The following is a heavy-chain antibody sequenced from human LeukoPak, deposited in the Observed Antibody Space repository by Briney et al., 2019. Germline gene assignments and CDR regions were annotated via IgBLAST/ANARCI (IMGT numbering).Heavy chain of an antibody. J-gene: IGHJ6*03. CDR3: ARDGDIVVVVAAEIYYYYYMDV. V-gene: IGHV3-21*01. CDR2: ITRSSYI. D-gene: IGHD2-15*01. CDR1: GLTFSTYS. Sequence: GGSLRLSCAASGLTFSTYSMNWVRQAPGKGLEWVSSITRSSYIYHADSVKGRFTISRDNAKNSLYLQMNSLRAEDTAVYYCARDGDIVVVVAAEIYYYYYMDVWGKGTTVTISS.